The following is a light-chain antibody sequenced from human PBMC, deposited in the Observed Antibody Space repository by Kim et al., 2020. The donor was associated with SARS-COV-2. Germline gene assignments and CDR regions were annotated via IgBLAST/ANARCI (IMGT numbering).Light chain of an antibody. V-gene: IGLV1-44*01. J-gene: IGLJ1*01. Sequence: QSVLIQPPSASGTPGQRLTISCSGTNSNIGDNPVNWYQQLPGTAPKLLLYSQNQRPSGVPDRFSGSKSGTSASLAIGGLQSEDEAEYYCAAWDHSLNVYVCGTGTKVTVL. CDR2: SQN. CDR1: NSNIGDNP. CDR3: AAWDHSLNVYV.